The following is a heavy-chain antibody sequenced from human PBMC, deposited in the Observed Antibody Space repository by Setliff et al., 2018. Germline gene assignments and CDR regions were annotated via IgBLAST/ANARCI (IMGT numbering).Heavy chain of an antibody. J-gene: IGHJ6*03. Sequence: KPSETLSLTCAAYGGTFSDYHWTWIRQPPGKGLEWIGEIYHSGSTNYNPSLKSRVTISVDKSKNQFSLKLSSVTAADTAVYYCARGVNYYYYMDVWGKGTTVTVSS. CDR1: GGTFSDYH. CDR3: ARGVNYYYYMDV. V-gene: IGHV4-34*01. CDR2: IYHSGST.